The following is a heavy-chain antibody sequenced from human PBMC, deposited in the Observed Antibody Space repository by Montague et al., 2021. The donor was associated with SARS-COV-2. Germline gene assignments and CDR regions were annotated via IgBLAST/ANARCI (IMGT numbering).Heavy chain of an antibody. CDR3: ARVGEDSWNNVGGMDV. Sequence: QSVAEVKKPGESLKISCKGSGHTFTNYWIGWVRQMPGKGLEWMGIIYPGDSDSRYSPSFQGQISISADKSINTAYLQWSRLKASDTAMYYCARVGEDSWNNVGGMDVWGHGTTVTVSS. CDR2: IYPGDSDS. D-gene: IGHD1/OR15-1a*01. V-gene: IGHV5-51*01. J-gene: IGHJ6*02. CDR1: GHTFTNYW.